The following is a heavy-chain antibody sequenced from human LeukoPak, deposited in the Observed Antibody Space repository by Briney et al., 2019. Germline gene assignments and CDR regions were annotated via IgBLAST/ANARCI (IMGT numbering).Heavy chain of an antibody. CDR2: IKQDESEK. V-gene: IGHV3-7*01. D-gene: IGHD3/OR15-3a*01. Sequence: GGSLRLSCAASGFIFSTYWMGWVRQAPGKGLEWVANIKQDESEKYYLDSVKGRFTISRDNTKNSLYLQMNSLRAEDTAIYYCARDKDWAFDSWGQGTLVTVSS. J-gene: IGHJ4*02. CDR1: GFIFSTYW. CDR3: ARDKDWAFDS.